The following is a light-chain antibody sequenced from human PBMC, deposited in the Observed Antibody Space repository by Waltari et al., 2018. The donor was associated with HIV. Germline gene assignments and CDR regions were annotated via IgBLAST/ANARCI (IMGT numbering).Light chain of an antibody. CDR3: CTFAGSSTPVV. Sequence: QSALTQPASVSGSPGQSITISCTGASSDVGTYDLVSWYQHLPGKAPKLMIYEVTKRPSGVFTRFPGSHSGNTSSLTISGLQTHDEADYDCCTFAGSSTPVVFGGGTKLTVL. V-gene: IGLV2-23*02. J-gene: IGLJ2*01. CDR2: EVT. CDR1: SSDVGTYDL.